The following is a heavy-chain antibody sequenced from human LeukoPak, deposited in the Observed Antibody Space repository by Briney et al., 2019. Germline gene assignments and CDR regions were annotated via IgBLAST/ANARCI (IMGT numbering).Heavy chain of an antibody. D-gene: IGHD6-6*01. CDR1: GFTFDDYA. Sequence: GGSLRLSCAASGFTFDDYAMHWVRQAPGKGLEWVSGISWDSGSIGYADSVKGRFTISRDNAKNSLYLQMNSLRAEDTALYYCATAMRQLVRGYFDYWGQGTLVTVSS. CDR2: ISWDSGSI. J-gene: IGHJ4*02. CDR3: ATAMRQLVRGYFDY. V-gene: IGHV3-9*01.